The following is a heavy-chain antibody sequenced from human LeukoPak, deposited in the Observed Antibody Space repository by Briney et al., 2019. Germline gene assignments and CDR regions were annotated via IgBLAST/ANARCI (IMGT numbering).Heavy chain of an antibody. CDR3: ARHRRDCGGQCYLHEF. V-gene: IGHV4-59*08. J-gene: IGHJ4*02. Sequence: SETLSLTCTVSGDSISGYYWSWIRQPPRKGLEWIGYIYSSVSTHYNPSLKSRVTISVDTSKNEFSLKLSSVTAADTAVYYCARHRRDCGGQCYLHEFWGQGTLVTVSS. CDR2: IYSSVST. D-gene: IGHD2-21*01. CDR1: GDSISGYY.